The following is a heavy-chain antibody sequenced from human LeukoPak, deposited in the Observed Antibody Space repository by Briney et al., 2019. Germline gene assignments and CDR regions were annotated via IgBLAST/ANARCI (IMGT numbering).Heavy chain of an antibody. CDR3: ARGRRDADERRNWFDP. J-gene: IGHJ5*02. V-gene: IGHV1-46*01. CDR1: GCTFTSYY. D-gene: IGHD5-24*01. CDR2: INPSGGST. Sequence: ASVKVSCKASGCTFTSYYMHWVRQAPGQGLEWMGIINPSGGSTSYAQKFQGRVTMTRDMSTSTVYMELSSLRSEDTAVYYCARGRRDADERRNWFDPWGQGTLVTVSS.